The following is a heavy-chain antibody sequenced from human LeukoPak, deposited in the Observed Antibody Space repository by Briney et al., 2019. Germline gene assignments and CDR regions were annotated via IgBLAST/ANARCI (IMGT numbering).Heavy chain of an antibody. Sequence: PGGSLRLSCAASAFTFSSYGMHWVRQAPGKGLEWVAFIRYDGSNKYYADSVKGRFTISRDNSKNTLYLQMNSLRAEDTAVYYCAKEGDGSGSQNPIFDYWGQGTLVTVSS. CDR3: AKEGDGSGSQNPIFDY. CDR1: AFTFSSYG. D-gene: IGHD3-10*01. CDR2: IRYDGSNK. J-gene: IGHJ4*02. V-gene: IGHV3-30*02.